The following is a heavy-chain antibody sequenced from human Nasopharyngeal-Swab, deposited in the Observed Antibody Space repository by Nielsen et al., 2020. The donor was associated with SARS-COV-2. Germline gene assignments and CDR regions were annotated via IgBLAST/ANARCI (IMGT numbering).Heavy chain of an antibody. D-gene: IGHD5-12*01. CDR3: ARGFIVATIFHYYYYMDV. J-gene: IGHJ6*03. CDR2: MNPNSGTT. V-gene: IGHV1-8*01. Sequence: WIRPAPGQGLVWVGWMNPNSGTTGYAQKFQGRVTMTRNTSISTAYMELSSLRSEDTAVYYCARGFIVATIFHYYYYMDVWGKGTTVTVSS.